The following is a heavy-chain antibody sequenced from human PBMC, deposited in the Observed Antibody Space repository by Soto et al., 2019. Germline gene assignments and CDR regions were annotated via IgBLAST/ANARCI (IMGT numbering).Heavy chain of an antibody. V-gene: IGHV4-39*01. Sequence: SETLSLTCTVSGGSISSSSYYWDWIRQPQGKGLEWIGSIYYSGSPYYNPSLKSRVTISVDTSKNQFSLKLSSVAAADTAVYYCARITILGVEIPALFGMDVWVQGTTVS. CDR1: GGSISSSSYY. J-gene: IGHJ6*02. CDR2: IYYSGSP. CDR3: ARITILGVEIPALFGMDV. D-gene: IGHD3-3*01.